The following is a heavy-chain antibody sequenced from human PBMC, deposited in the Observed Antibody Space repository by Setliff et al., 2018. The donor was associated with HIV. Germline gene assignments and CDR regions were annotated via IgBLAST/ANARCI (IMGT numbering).Heavy chain of an antibody. V-gene: IGHV4-59*11. CDR3: ARTLSNYYDTSGSPDWYFDL. D-gene: IGHD3-22*01. J-gene: IGHJ2*01. Sequence: PSETLSLTCTVSGGSISSHYWSWIRQPPGKGLEWIGYIYYSGSTNYNPSLKSRVTISVDTSKNHLSLKLSSVTAADTAVYYCARTLSNYYDTSGSPDWYFDLWGRGTLVT. CDR2: IYYSGST. CDR1: GGSISSHY.